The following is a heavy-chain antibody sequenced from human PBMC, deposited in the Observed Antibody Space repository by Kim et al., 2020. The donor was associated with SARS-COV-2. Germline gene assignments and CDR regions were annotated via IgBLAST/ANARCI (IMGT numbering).Heavy chain of an antibody. CDR3: AKCSTYYDFWSGDLNSLYYFDY. CDR2: ISGSGGST. D-gene: IGHD3-3*01. CDR1: GFTFSSYA. J-gene: IGHJ4*02. Sequence: GGSLRLSCAASGFTFSSYAMSWVRQAPGKGLEWVSAISGSGGSTYYADSVKGRFTISRDNSKNTLYLQMNSLRAEDTAVYYCAKCSTYYDFWSGDLNSLYYFDYWGQGTLVTVSS. V-gene: IGHV3-23*01.